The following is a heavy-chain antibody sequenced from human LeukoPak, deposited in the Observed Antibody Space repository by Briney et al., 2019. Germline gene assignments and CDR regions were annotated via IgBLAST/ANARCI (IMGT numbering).Heavy chain of an antibody. CDR1: GFTFSSYW. CDR3: ARAGPPAFDP. Sequence: GGSLRLSCAASGFTFSSYWMHWARQGPGKGLVWVSRIKTDGTDTSYADSVKGRFTISRDNAKNSLYLQMNSLRAEDTAVYYCARAGPPAFDPWGQGTLVTVSS. CDR2: IKTDGTDT. V-gene: IGHV3-74*01. J-gene: IGHJ5*02.